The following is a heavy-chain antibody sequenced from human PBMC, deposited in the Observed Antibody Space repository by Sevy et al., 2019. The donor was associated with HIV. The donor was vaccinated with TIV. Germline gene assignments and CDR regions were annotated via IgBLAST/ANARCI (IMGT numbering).Heavy chain of an antibody. J-gene: IGHJ5*02. V-gene: IGHV3-48*01. CDR1: GFTFSSYS. Sequence: GGSLRLSCAASGFTFSSYSMNWVRQAPGKGLEWVSHISSSSSSIYYAHSVKGRFTISRDNAKNSLYLQMNSLRAEDTAVYYCARGYCVSTTCSGSSWGQGTLVTVSS. CDR3: ARGYCVSTTCSGSS. D-gene: IGHD2-2*01. CDR2: ISSSSSSI.